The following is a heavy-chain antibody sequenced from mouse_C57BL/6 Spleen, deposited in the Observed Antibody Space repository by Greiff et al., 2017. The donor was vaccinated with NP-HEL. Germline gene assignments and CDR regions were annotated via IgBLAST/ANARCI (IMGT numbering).Heavy chain of an antibody. CDR2: IWGVGST. V-gene: IGHV2-6*01. D-gene: IGHD1-1*01. Sequence: QVQLKQSGPGLVAPSQSLSITCTVSGFSLTSYGVDWVRQSPGKGLEWLGVIWGVGSTNYNSAPKSRLSISKDNSKSQVFLKMNRLQTDDTAMYYCASGDYGSRGGFAYWGQGTLVTVSA. CDR1: GFSLTSYG. CDR3: ASGDYGSRGGFAY. J-gene: IGHJ3*01.